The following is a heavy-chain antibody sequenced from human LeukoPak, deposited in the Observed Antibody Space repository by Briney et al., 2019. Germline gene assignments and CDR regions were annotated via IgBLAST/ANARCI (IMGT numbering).Heavy chain of an antibody. CDR2: VFRSGST. CDR3: ARDSSGYYRIDY. Sequence: SETLSLTCTASGGSISSYYWSWVRQPPGKGLEWVGYVFRSGSTNYNPSLKSRVTISVDTSQNQFPLKLTSVTAAPRAVYYCARDSSGYYRIDYWGQGTLVTVSS. J-gene: IGHJ4*02. CDR1: GGSISSYY. D-gene: IGHD3-22*01. V-gene: IGHV4-59*01.